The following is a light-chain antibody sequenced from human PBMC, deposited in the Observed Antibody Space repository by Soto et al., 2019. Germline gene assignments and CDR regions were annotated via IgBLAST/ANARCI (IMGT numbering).Light chain of an antibody. CDR3: QKYNSAPWT. CDR1: QGISSY. CDR2: AAS. V-gene: IGKV1-9*01. J-gene: IGKJ1*01. Sequence: DIQWTQSPSFLSASVGDRVPITCRASQGISSYLAWYQKKPGKAPKLLIYAASTLQSGVPSRFSGSGSGTDFTLTISSLQTEDVATYDCQKYNSAPWTFGQGTPVEIK.